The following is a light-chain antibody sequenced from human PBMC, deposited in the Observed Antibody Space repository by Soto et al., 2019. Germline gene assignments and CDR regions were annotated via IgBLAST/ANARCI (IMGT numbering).Light chain of an antibody. Sequence: QSALTQPASVSGSPGQSITISCTGTSSDVGGHNYVSWYQQHPGKAPKLMIYEVTNRPAGISNRFSGSKSGTTASLTISGLQAEDEADYYCSSYTSSRTLYVLGTGTKLTV. CDR1: SSDVGGHNY. V-gene: IGLV2-14*01. CDR3: SSYTSSRTLYV. J-gene: IGLJ1*01. CDR2: EVT.